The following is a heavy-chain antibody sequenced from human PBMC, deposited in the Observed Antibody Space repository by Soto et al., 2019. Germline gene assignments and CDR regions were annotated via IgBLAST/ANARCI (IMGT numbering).Heavy chain of an antibody. V-gene: IGHV3-21*01. J-gene: IGHJ4*02. D-gene: IGHD4-17*01. CDR1: GFTFSSYS. Sequence: EVQLVESGGGLVKPGGSLRLSCAASGFTFSSYSMNWVRQAPGKGLEWVSSISSSSSYIYYADSVKGRFTISRDNAKNSLYLQMNSLRAEDTAVYYCARAPHHGDYVPHFDYWGQGTLVTVSS. CDR2: ISSSSSYI. CDR3: ARAPHHGDYVPHFDY.